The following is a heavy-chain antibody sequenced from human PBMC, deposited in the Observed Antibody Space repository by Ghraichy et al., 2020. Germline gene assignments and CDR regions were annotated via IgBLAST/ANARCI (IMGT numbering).Heavy chain of an antibody. CDR1: GFTFSSYG. Sequence: LSLTCAASGFTFSSYGMHWVRQAPGKGLEWVAVIWYDGSNKYYADSVKGRFTISRDNSKNTLYLQMNSLRAEDTAVYYCASFLAGCSSTSCYDAFDIWGQGTMVTVSS. CDR3: ASFLAGCSSTSCYDAFDI. V-gene: IGHV3-33*01. J-gene: IGHJ3*02. D-gene: IGHD2-2*01. CDR2: IWYDGSNK.